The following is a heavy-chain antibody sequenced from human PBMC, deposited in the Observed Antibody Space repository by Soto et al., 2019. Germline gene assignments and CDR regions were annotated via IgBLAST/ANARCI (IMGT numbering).Heavy chain of an antibody. CDR2: IYWDDDK. CDR3: AHSRLSSIWFGDNSYYMDV. V-gene: IGHV2-5*02. CDR1: GFSLSTSGVG. J-gene: IGHJ6*03. Sequence: SGPTLVKPTQTLTLTCTFSGFSLSTSGVGVGWIRQPPGKALEWLALIYWDDDKRYSPSLKSRLTITKDTSKNQVVLTMTNMDPVDTATYYCAHSRLSSIWFGDNSYYMDVWGKGTTVTVSS. D-gene: IGHD3-10*01.